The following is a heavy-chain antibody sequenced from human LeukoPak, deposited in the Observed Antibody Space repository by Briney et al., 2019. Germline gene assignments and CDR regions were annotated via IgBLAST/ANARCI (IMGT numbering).Heavy chain of an antibody. CDR1: GGSISSSSYY. D-gene: IGHD3-10*01. CDR3: ARLDGSGSYYLFDY. Sequence: SETLSLTCTVSGGSISSSSYYWGWIRQPPGKGLEWIGSIYYSGSTYYNPSLKSRVTISVDTSKNQFSLKLSSVTAADTAVYYCARLDGSGSYYLFDYWGQGTLVTVSS. J-gene: IGHJ4*02. V-gene: IGHV4-39*01. CDR2: IYYSGST.